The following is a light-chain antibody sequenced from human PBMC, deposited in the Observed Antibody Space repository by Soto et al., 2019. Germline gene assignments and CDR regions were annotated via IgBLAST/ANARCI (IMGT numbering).Light chain of an antibody. Sequence: QSVLTQPASVSASPGHSITISCTAASSDVGSFDLVSWYQQNPGKAPKLLIYEGSKRPSGVSNRFSGSNSGNTASLTISGLQAEDEADYYCISYAVSTSYVFGTGTKSP. CDR1: SSDVGSFDL. CDR3: ISYAVSTSYV. J-gene: IGLJ1*01. V-gene: IGLV2-23*01. CDR2: EGS.